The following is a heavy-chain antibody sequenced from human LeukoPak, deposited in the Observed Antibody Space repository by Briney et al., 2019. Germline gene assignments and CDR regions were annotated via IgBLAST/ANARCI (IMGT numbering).Heavy chain of an antibody. Sequence: WASVKVSCKVSGYTLTELSMHWVRQAPGKGLEWMGGFDPEDGETIYAQKFQGRVTMTEDTSTDTAYLDLRSLRSQDTAVYYCARGDWHWYFDLWGRGTLVTVSS. D-gene: IGHD3-10*01. J-gene: IGHJ2*01. CDR2: FDPEDGET. CDR1: GYTLTELS. V-gene: IGHV1-24*01. CDR3: ARGDWHWYFDL.